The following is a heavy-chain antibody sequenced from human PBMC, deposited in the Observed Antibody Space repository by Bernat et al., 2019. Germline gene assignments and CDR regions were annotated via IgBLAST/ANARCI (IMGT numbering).Heavy chain of an antibody. D-gene: IGHD6-6*01. CDR1: GGSISSSAYY. CDR2: IYYSGRT. J-gene: IGHJ5*02. Sequence: QQQLKESGPRLVKPSETLSLTCTVSGGSISSSAYYWDWIRQPPGKGLEWIGGIYYSGRTYYNPSLRSRVSISVDTSRNRFSVKLSSVTAADTAVYYCARRGSSSPRNWFDPWGQGTLVTVSS. V-gene: IGHV4-39*02. CDR3: ARRGSSSPRNWFDP.